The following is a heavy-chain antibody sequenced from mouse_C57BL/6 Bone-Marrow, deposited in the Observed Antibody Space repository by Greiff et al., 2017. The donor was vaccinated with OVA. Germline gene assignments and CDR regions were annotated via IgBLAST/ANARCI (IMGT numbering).Heavy chain of an antibody. J-gene: IGHJ4*01. CDR2: ISSGGDYI. Sequence: DVMLVESGEGLVKPGGSLKLSCAASGFTFSSYAMSWVRQTPEKRLEWVAYISSGGDYIYYADTVKGRFNISRDNARDTLYLQMSSLKSADTAMYYCTRLLDAMDYWGQGTSVTVSS. D-gene: IGHD1-1*01. V-gene: IGHV5-9-1*02. CDR1: GFTFSSYA. CDR3: TRLLDAMDY.